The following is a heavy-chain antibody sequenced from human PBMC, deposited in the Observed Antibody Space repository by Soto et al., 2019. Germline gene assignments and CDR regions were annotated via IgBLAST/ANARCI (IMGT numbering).Heavy chain of an antibody. Sequence: ETLSLTCTVSVGSISSSSYYWGWIRQPPGKGLEWIGSIYYSGSTYYNPSLKSRVTISVDTSKNQFSLKLSSVTAADTAVYYCARKTIFGVVSKTNWFDPWGQGTLVTVSS. CDR2: IYYSGST. J-gene: IGHJ5*02. V-gene: IGHV4-39*01. CDR1: VGSISSSSYY. CDR3: ARKTIFGVVSKTNWFDP. D-gene: IGHD3-3*01.